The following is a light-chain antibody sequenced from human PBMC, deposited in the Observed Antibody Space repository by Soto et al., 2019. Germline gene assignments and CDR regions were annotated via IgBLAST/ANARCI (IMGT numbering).Light chain of an antibody. CDR3: QQYGSSIT. CDR1: QSVSSNY. Sequence: EIVLTQSPGTLSLSPGERATLSCRASQSVSSNYLAWYQQKPGQAPRLLIYGASSRATGIPDRFSGSGSGTDFTLTISRLEPEDFAVYYCQQYGSSITFGQGTRLEN. CDR2: GAS. J-gene: IGKJ5*01. V-gene: IGKV3-20*01.